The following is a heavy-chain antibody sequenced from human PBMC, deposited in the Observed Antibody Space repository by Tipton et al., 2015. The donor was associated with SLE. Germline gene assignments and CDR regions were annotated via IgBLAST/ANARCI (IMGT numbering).Heavy chain of an antibody. CDR3: ARAPAGLSDFDY. J-gene: IGHJ4*02. D-gene: IGHD6-25*01. Sequence: TLSLTCTVSGGSISSGGYYWSWIRQHPGKGLEWIGYIYYSGSTYYNPSLKSRVTISVDTSKNQFSLKLSSVTAADTAVYYCARAPAGLSDFDYWGQGTLVPASS. CDR1: GGSISSGGYY. V-gene: IGHV4-31*03. CDR2: IYYSGST.